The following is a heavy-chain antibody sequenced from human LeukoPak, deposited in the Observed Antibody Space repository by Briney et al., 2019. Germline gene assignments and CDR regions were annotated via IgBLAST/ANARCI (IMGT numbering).Heavy chain of an antibody. Sequence: GGSLRLSCTASGFTFGDYAMSWFRQAPGKGLEWVGFIRSKAYGGTTEYAASVKGRFTISRDDSKSIAYLQMNSLKTEDTAVYYCTSVPSPYSGSSRLDYWGQGTLVTVSS. D-gene: IGHD1-26*01. CDR3: TSVPSPYSGSSRLDY. J-gene: IGHJ4*02. CDR1: GFTFGDYA. CDR2: IRSKAYGGTT. V-gene: IGHV3-49*03.